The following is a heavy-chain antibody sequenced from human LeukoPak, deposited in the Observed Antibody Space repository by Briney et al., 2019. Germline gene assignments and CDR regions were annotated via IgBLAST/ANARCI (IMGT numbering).Heavy chain of an antibody. V-gene: IGHV4-34*01. Sequence: SETLSLTCAVYGGSFSGYYWSWIRQPPGKGLEWIGEINHSGSTNYNPSLKSRVTISVDTSKNQFSLKLSSVTAADTAVYYCARHDSGDHFDYWGQGTLVTVSS. CDR2: INHSGST. CDR3: ARHDSGDHFDY. J-gene: IGHJ4*02. D-gene: IGHD7-27*01. CDR1: GGSFSGYY.